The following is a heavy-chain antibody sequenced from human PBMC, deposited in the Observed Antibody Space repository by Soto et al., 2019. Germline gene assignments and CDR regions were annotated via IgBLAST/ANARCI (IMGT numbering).Heavy chain of an antibody. CDR1: GGSISSGDYY. CDR2: IYYSGST. V-gene: IGHV4-30-4*01. J-gene: IGHJ5*02. CDR3: ARDSGSGWYGSSWFDT. Sequence: QVQLQESGPGLVKPSQTLSLTCTVSGGSISSGDYYWSWIRQPPGKGLEWIGYIYYSGSTYYNPSLKSRVTISVYPSTKQPSLKLSSVTAADTAAYYCARDSGSGWYGSSWFDTWGQGNLVTVSS. D-gene: IGHD6-19*01.